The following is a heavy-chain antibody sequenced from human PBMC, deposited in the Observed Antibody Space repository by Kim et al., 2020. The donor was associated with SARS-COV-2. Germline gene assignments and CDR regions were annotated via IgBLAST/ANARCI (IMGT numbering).Heavy chain of an antibody. CDR3: ARGVPYYDSSGYYYFDY. Sequence: VKGRFTISRKNAKNSLYHQMNSLRAGDTAVYYCARGVPYYDSSGYYYFDYWGQGTLVTVSS. D-gene: IGHD3-22*01. V-gene: IGHV3-13*01. J-gene: IGHJ4*02.